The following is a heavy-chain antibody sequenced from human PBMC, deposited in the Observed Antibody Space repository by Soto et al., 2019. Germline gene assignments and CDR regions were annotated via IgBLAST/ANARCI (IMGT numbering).Heavy chain of an antibody. Sequence: GASVKVSCKASGYTFTSYDINWVRQATGQGLEWMGWMNPNSGNTGYAQKFQGRVTMTRNTSISTAYTELSSLRSEDTTVYYCARVNSGSYYYYYMDVWGKGTTVTVSS. CDR3: ARVNSGSYYYYYMDV. J-gene: IGHJ6*03. D-gene: IGHD1-26*01. CDR1: GYTFTSYD. CDR2: MNPNSGNT. V-gene: IGHV1-8*01.